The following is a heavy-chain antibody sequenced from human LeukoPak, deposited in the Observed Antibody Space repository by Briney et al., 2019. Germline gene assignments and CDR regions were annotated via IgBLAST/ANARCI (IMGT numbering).Heavy chain of an antibody. CDR2: FSRSGRTI. V-gene: IGHV3-48*03. J-gene: IGHJ4*02. Sequence: GSLRLSCAASGFTFSSYEMNWVGQAPGKGLEWVSYFSRSGRTISYEDSVKGRFTISRDNAKNSLYLQMNSLRAEDTAVYYCARGDSGSYYFDYWGQGTLVTVSS. D-gene: IGHD1-26*01. CDR1: GFTFSSYE. CDR3: ARGDSGSYYFDY.